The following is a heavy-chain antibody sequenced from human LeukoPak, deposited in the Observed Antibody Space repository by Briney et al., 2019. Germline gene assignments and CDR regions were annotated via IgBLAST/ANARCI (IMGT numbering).Heavy chain of an antibody. CDR2: IIPIFGTA. V-gene: IGHV1-69*06. CDR1: GGTFSSYA. D-gene: IGHD1-1*01. J-gene: IGHJ6*04. CDR3: AREDWNDWDYYYGMDV. Sequence: SVKVSCKSSGGTFSSYAISWVRQAPGQGLEWMGGIIPIFGTANYAQKFQGRVTITADKSTSTAYMELSSLRSEDTAVYYCAREDWNDWDYYYGMDVWGKGTTVTVSS.